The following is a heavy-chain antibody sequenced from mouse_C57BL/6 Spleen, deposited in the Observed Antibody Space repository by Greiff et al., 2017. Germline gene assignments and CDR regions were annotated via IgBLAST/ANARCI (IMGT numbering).Heavy chain of an antibody. Sequence: EVQLQQSGPELVKPGASVKISCKASGYSFTDYNMNWVKQSNGKSLEWIGVINPNYGTTSYNQKFKGKATLTVDQSSSTAYLQLNSLTSEDSAVYYCARSITTVEAYAMDDWGQGTSVTVSS. CDR2: INPNYGTT. D-gene: IGHD1-1*01. J-gene: IGHJ4*01. V-gene: IGHV1-39*01. CDR3: ARSITTVEAYAMDD. CDR1: GYSFTDYN.